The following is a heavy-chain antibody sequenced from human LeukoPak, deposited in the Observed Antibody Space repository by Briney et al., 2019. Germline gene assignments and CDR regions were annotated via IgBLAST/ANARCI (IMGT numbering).Heavy chain of an antibody. D-gene: IGHD2-2*01. CDR3: ARDGTSTDDY. J-gene: IGHJ4*02. Sequence: ASVKVSCKTSGYTFSNFGINWVRQAPGQGLEWMGWISGDNDNPNYGQKFQGRFTVTTDSSTSTAYMELRNLRFDDTAVYYCARDGTSTDDYWGQGTLVTVSS. CDR1: GYTFSNFG. CDR2: ISGDNDNP. V-gene: IGHV1-18*01.